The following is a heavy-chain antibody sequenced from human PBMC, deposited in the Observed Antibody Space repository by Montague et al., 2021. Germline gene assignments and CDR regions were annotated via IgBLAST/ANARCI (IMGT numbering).Heavy chain of an antibody. D-gene: IGHD5-24*01. CDR3: ARGWQKRFDP. Sequence: CAISGDSVASNEATRNWIRQSPSRGLEWLGRTYYRSKWYNEYAISVKSRITVNPDTSKNQFSLLLNSVTPEDTAVYYCARGWQKRFDPWGQGTLVTVPS. J-gene: IGHJ5*02. CDR2: TYYRSKWYN. V-gene: IGHV6-1*01. CDR1: GDSVASNEAT.